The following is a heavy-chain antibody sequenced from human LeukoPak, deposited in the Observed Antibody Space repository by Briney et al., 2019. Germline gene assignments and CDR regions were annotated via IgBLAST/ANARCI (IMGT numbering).Heavy chain of an antibody. CDR2: INPNSGGT. CDR1: GYRFSSFG. D-gene: IGHD6-13*01. V-gene: IGHV1-2*02. CDR3: ARAGIAAAGTDY. Sequence: ASVKVSCKASGYRFSSFGINWMRQAPGQGLEWMGWINPNSGGTNYAQKFQGRVTMTRDTSISTAYMELSRLRSDDTAVYYCARAGIAAAGTDYWGQGTLVTVSS. J-gene: IGHJ4*02.